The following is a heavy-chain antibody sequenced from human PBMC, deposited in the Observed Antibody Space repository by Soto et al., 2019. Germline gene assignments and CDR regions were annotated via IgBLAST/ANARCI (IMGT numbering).Heavy chain of an antibody. J-gene: IGHJ4*02. CDR3: ARGFGLREPMARTTFDY. CDR2: IWYDASNK. Sequence: QVQLVESGGGVVQPGRSLRLSCAASGFTFSSYGMHWVRQAPGKGLEWVAVIWYDASNKYYADSVKGRFTISRDNSKNALYLQMNGRRAEDTAVYYCARGFGLREPMARTTFDYWGQGTLVTVSS. V-gene: IGHV3-33*01. D-gene: IGHD3-10*01. CDR1: GFTFSSYG.